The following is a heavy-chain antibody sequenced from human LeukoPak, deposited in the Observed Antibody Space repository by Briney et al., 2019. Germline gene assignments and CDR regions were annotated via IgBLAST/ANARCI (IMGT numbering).Heavy chain of an antibody. CDR2: ISYDGSNK. J-gene: IGHJ4*02. Sequence: GGSLRLSCAASGFTFSSYAMHRVRQAPGKGLEWVAVISYDGSNKYYADSVKGRFTISRDNSKNTLYLQMNSLRAEDTAVYYCAKDQRYSYGNFDYWGQGTLVTVSS. D-gene: IGHD5-18*01. CDR1: GFTFSSYA. V-gene: IGHV3-30-3*01. CDR3: AKDQRYSYGNFDY.